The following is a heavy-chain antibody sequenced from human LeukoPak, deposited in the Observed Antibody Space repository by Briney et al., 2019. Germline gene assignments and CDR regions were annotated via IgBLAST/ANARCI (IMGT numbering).Heavy chain of an antibody. J-gene: IGHJ6*02. CDR3: ARAWYYDFWSGYYKQPPYYYYYSMDV. Sequence: GGSLRLSCAASGFTFSSYGMHWVRQAPGKGLEWVAVIWYDGSNKYYADSVKGRFTISRDNSKNTLYLQMNSLRAEDTAVYYCARAWYYDFWSGYYKQPPYYYYYSMDVWGQGTTVTVSS. D-gene: IGHD3-3*01. V-gene: IGHV3-33*01. CDR1: GFTFSSYG. CDR2: IWYDGSNK.